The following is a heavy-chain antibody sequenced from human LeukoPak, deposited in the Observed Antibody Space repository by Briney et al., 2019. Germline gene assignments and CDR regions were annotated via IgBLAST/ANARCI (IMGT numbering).Heavy chain of an antibody. CDR2: FSYSGNT. D-gene: IGHD3-10*01. CDR1: GASVSSYY. J-gene: IGHJ4*02. Sequence: PSETLSLTCTVSGASVSSYYWSWIRQPPGKKLESIGYFSYSGNTNYNPSLQSRVTISVDTSKNQFSLRLNSVTAADTAVNYCARHKGNSYGPWDDWGQGTLVTVSS. V-gene: IGHV4-59*08. CDR3: ARHKGNSYGPWDD.